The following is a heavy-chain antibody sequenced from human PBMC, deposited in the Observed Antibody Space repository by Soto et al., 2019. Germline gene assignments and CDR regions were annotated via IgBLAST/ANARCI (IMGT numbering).Heavy chain of an antibody. CDR2: INAGNGNT. CDR1: GYTFTSYA. D-gene: IGHD3-16*02. CDR3: ATPIVAFY. Sequence: QVQLVQSGAEVKKPGASVKVSCKASGYTFTSYAIHWVRQAPGQRLEWMGWINAGNGNTKYSQKFQGRVIITRDTSAGTAYMALRSLRSEDTAVYYCATPIVAFYWGQGTLVTVSS. V-gene: IGHV1-3*01. J-gene: IGHJ4*02.